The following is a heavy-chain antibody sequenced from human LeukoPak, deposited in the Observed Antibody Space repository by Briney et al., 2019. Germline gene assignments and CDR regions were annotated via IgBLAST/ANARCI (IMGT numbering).Heavy chain of an antibody. V-gene: IGHV3-48*04. J-gene: IGHJ6*02. CDR1: GFTFSSYA. Sequence: GGSLRLSCAASGFTFSSYAMSWVRQAPGKGLEWVSYISHTGSTMSYADSVKGRFTISRDNARNSLYLQMNSLRAEDTAVYYCAIPPLSGTGSSRPLAGMDVWGQGTTVTVSS. CDR3: AIPPLSGTGSSRPLAGMDV. CDR2: ISHTGSTM. D-gene: IGHD3-10*01.